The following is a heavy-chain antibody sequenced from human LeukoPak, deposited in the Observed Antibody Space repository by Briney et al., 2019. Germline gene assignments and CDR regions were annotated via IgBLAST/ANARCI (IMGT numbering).Heavy chain of an antibody. CDR1: GGTFSSYA. CDR3: ARVVNRYDFWSGYSNFDY. V-gene: IGHV1-69*13. J-gene: IGHJ4*02. Sequence: SVKVSCKASGGTFSSYAISWVRQAPGQGLEWMGGIIPIFGTANYAQKFQGRVTITADESTSTAYMELSSLRSEDTAVYYCARVVNRYDFWSGYSNFDYWGQGTLVTVSS. D-gene: IGHD3-3*01. CDR2: IIPIFGTA.